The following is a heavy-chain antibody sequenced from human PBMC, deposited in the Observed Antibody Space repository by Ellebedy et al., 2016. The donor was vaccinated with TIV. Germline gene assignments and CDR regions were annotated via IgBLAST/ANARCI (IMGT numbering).Heavy chain of an antibody. CDR3: ARGDSSGYSSYYFDY. D-gene: IGHD3-22*01. V-gene: IGHV3-7*01. CDR1: GFTFSSYW. J-gene: IGHJ4*02. Sequence: GESLKISXAASGFTFSSYWMSWVRQAPGKGLEWVANIKQDGSEKYYVDSVKGRFTISRDNAKNSLYLQMNSLRAEDTAVYYCARGDSSGYSSYYFDYWGQGTLVTVSS. CDR2: IKQDGSEK.